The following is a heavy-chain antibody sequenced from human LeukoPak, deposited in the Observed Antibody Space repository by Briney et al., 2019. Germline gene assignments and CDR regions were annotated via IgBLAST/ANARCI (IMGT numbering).Heavy chain of an antibody. CDR1: GYTFTGYY. CDR2: INPNSGGT. D-gene: IGHD3-9*01. V-gene: IGHV1-2*02. Sequence: GASVKVSCKASGYTFTGYYMHWVRQAPGQGLEWMGWINPNSGGTNYAQKFQGRVTMTRDTSISTAYMELSRLRSGDTAVYYCARESYDILTGYAAFSYWGQGTLVTVSS. CDR3: ARESYDILTGYAAFSY. J-gene: IGHJ4*02.